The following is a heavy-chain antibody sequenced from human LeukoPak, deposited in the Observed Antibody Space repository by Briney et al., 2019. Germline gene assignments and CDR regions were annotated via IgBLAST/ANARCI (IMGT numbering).Heavy chain of an antibody. CDR1: GGSFSGYY. CDR3: ARIGTSRSFDY. D-gene: IGHD2-2*01. J-gene: IGHJ4*02. Sequence: SETLSLTCAVYGGSFSGYYWSWIRQPPGKGLEWIGEINHSGSTNYNPSLKSRVTISVDTSKNQFSLKLSSVTAADTAVYYCARIGTSRSFDYWAREPWSPSPQ. CDR2: INHSGST. V-gene: IGHV4-34*01.